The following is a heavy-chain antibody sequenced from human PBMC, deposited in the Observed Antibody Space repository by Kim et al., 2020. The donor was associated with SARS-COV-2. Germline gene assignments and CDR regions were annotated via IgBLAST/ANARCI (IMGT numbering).Heavy chain of an antibody. J-gene: IGHJ6*02. D-gene: IGHD1-26*01. CDR3: AREEEPRPGMDV. V-gene: IGHV3-30*01. Sequence: SYAESVKGRFTITRDNSKNTLYLQMNSLRAEDTAVYYCAREEEPRPGMDVWGQGTTVTVSS.